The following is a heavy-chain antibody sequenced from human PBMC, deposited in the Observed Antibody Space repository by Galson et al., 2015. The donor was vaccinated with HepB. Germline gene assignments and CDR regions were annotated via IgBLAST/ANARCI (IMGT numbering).Heavy chain of an antibody. CDR1: GFTFSSYS. V-gene: IGHV3-21*01. CDR2: ISSSSSYI. J-gene: IGHJ6*02. D-gene: IGHD2-2*01. CDR3: ARVSSSTSHYYYYYGMDV. Sequence: SLRLPCAASGFTFSSYSMNCVRQAPGKGLEWVSSISSSSSYIYYADSVKGRFTISRDNAKNSLYLQMNSLRAEDTAVYYCARVSSSTSHYYYYYGMDVWGQGTTVTVSS.